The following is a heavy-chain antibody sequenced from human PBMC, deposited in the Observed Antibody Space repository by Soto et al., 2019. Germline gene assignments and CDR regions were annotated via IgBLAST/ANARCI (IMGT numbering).Heavy chain of an antibody. CDR2: ISWNSGSI. CDR3: AKDSPVGATKSEFDY. Sequence: EVQLVESGGGLVQPGRSLRLSCAASGFTFDDYAMHWVRKAPGKGLEWVSGISWNSGSIGYADSVKGRFTISRDNAKNSLYLQMNSLRAEDTALYYCAKDSPVGATKSEFDYWGQGTLVTVSS. V-gene: IGHV3-9*01. J-gene: IGHJ4*02. D-gene: IGHD1-26*01. CDR1: GFTFDDYA.